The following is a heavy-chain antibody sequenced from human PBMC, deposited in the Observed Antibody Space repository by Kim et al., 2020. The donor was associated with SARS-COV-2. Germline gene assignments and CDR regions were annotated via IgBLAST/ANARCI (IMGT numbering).Heavy chain of an antibody. CDR2: IIPIFGTA. J-gene: IGHJ6*02. Sequence: SVKVSCKASGGTFSSYAISWVRQAPGQGLEWMGGIIPIFGTANYAQKFQGRVTITADESTSTAYMELSSLRSEDTAVYYCARVLVPAAIPNLRYYYYGMDVWGQGTTVTVSS. CDR3: ARVLVPAAIPNLRYYYYGMDV. D-gene: IGHD2-2*02. CDR1: GGTFSSYA. V-gene: IGHV1-69*13.